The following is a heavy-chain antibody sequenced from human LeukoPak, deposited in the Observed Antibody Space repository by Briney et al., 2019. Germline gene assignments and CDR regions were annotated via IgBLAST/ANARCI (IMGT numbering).Heavy chain of an antibody. CDR2: INAGNGNT. D-gene: IGHD5/OR15-5a*01. V-gene: IGHV1-3*03. CDR1: GYTFPNYA. CDR3: ARGIWSSHSVGYYFDF. Sequence: GASVKLSCKAFGYTFPNYAVNWVRPAPGQRLQWMGWINAGNGNTKYSQEFQGRVTIIRDTSASTVYMELISLRSEDMGVYYCARGIWSSHSVGYYFDFWGQGTLVTVSS. J-gene: IGHJ4*02.